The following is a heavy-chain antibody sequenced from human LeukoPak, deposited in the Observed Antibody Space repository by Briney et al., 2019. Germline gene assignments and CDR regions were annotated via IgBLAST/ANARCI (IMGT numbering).Heavy chain of an antibody. J-gene: IGHJ4*02. D-gene: IGHD4-11*01. CDR2: ISSSGSTV. Sequence: GGSLRLSCAASGFTHSSYSMNWVRQATGKGLECVSYISSSGSTVYYADSVKGRFTISRDNAKNSLYLQMISLRDEDTAVYYCAGTVTTSYFDYWGQGTLVTVSS. V-gene: IGHV3-48*02. CDR1: GFTHSSYS. CDR3: AGTVTTSYFDY.